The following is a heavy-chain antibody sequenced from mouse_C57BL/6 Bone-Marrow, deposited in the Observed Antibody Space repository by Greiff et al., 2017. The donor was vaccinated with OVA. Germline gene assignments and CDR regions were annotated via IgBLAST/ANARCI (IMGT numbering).Heavy chain of an antibody. CDR3: ARHDSYYVDY. Sequence: QVQLKQSGAELARPGASVKLSCTASGYTFTSYGISWVNQRTGQGLEWIGDICPRSGNTYYPENFKGKATLTSDKSSSTAYMEHRSLTSEDAAVYFCARHDSYYVDYWGQGTTLTVSS. V-gene: IGHV1-81*01. CDR1: GYTFTSYG. J-gene: IGHJ2*01. CDR2: ICPRSGNT. D-gene: IGHD2-3*01.